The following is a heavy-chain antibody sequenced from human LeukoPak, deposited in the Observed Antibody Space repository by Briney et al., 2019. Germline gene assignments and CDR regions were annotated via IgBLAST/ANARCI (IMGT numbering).Heavy chain of an antibody. J-gene: IGHJ4*02. CDR1: GGSISSSNW. V-gene: IGHV4-4*02. Sequence: PSETLSLTCAVSGGSISSSNWWSWVRQPPGKGLEWIGEIYHSGSTNYNPSLKSRVTISVDKSKNQFSLKLSSVTAADTAVYYCARSLYYDFWSGYYFDYWGQGTLVTVSS. D-gene: IGHD3-3*01. CDR2: IYHSGST. CDR3: ARSLYYDFWSGYYFDY.